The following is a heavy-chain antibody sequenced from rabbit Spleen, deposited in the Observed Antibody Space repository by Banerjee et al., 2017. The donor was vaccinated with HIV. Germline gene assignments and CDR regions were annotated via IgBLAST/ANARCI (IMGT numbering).Heavy chain of an antibody. CDR3: ARLGHADYPYAYGLKL. CDR2: IYAGGSGTT. CDR1: GFSFSGSHY. V-gene: IGHV1S40*01. J-gene: IGHJ6*01. D-gene: IGHD6-1*01. Sequence: QSLEESGGDLVKPGASLTLTCTASGFSFSGSHYMCWVRQAPGKGLEWIACIYAGGSGTTYYASWTKGRFTISKTSSTTVTQQMTSLTAADTAAYFCARLGHADYPYAYGLKLWGPGTLVTVS.